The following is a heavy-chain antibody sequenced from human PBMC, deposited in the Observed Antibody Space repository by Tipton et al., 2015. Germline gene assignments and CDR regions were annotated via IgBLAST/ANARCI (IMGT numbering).Heavy chain of an antibody. V-gene: IGHV4-4*02. J-gene: IGHJ4*02. D-gene: IGHD3-22*01. CDR2: IHHGGST. CDR3: AREVWYYDSSGYDY. Sequence: GLVKPSETLSLTCAVSGDSISSSNWWSWVRQPPGKGLEWIGEIHHGGSTNYNPSLKSRVTISVDTSKNQFSLKLSSVTAADTAVYYCAREVWYYDSSGYDYWGQGTLVTVSS. CDR1: GDSISSSNW.